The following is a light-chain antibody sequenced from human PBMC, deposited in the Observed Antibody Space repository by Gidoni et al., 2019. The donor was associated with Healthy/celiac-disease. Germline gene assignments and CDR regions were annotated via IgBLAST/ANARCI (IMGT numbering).Light chain of an antibody. CDR3: QQYNNWPRT. V-gene: IGKV3-15*01. Sequence: EIVMTQSPATPSVSPGERATLSCRASQSVSSNLSWYQQKPGPAPRLLIYGASTRATGSPARFSGSGSGTVFPLTISSLQSEDFAVYYCQQYNNWPRTFGGGTKVEIK. J-gene: IGKJ4*01. CDR2: GAS. CDR1: QSVSSN.